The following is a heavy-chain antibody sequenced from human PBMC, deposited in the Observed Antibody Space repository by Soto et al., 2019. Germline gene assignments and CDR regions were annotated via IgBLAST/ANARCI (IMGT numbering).Heavy chain of an antibody. Sequence: LGESLKISCKGSGYSFTSYWISWVRQMPGKGLEWMGRIDPSDSYPNYSPSFQGHVTISADKSVSTAYLQWSSLKASDTAIYYCARHSGCSGGSCYSVYYFGMDVWGQGTTVTV. V-gene: IGHV5-10-1*01. CDR2: IDPSDSYP. CDR1: GYSFTSYW. D-gene: IGHD2-15*01. J-gene: IGHJ6*02. CDR3: ARHSGCSGGSCYSVYYFGMDV.